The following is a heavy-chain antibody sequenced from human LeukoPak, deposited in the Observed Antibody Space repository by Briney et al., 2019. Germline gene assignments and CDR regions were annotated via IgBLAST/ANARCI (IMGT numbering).Heavy chain of an antibody. Sequence: ASVKVSCKASGYTFTSYDINWVRQATGQGLEWMGWMNPNSGNTGYAQKFQGRVTITRNTSISTAYMELSSLRSEGTAVYYCARAPFPGYYRWSYYMDVWGKGTTVTVSS. V-gene: IGHV1-8*03. J-gene: IGHJ6*03. CDR1: GYTFTSYD. CDR2: MNPNSGNT. D-gene: IGHD3-9*01. CDR3: ARAPFPGYYRWSYYMDV.